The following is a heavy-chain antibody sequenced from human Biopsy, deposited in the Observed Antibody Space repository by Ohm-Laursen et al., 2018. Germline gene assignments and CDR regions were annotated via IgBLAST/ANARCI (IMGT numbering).Heavy chain of an antibody. J-gene: IGHJ6*02. CDR2: ISETSSHI. Sequence: SRRLSCAASGFSVSSYDMNWGRQAPGKGLEWNSYISETSSHIYDADSSRGRFTVARDIAKNSLYLQLNSLIVEDTAVYYCARDSSRRAREGGMDVWGQGTTVTVSS. D-gene: IGHD6-6*01. CDR1: GFSVSSYD. CDR3: ARDSSRRAREGGMDV. V-gene: IGHV3-21*01.